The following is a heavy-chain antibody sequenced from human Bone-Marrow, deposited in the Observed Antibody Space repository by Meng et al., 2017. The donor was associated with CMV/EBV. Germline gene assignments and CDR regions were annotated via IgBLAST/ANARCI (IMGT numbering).Heavy chain of an antibody. V-gene: IGHV3-23*01. CDR3: LPAVASY. CDR2: ISGGGGST. J-gene: IGHJ4*02. Sequence: GESLKISCAASGFTFSSYWMSWVRQAPGKGLEWVSAISGGGGSTYYADSVKGRFTVSRDNSKNTLYLQMNSLRAEDTAVYYCLPAVASYWGQGTLVTVSS. CDR1: GFTFSSYW. D-gene: IGHD2-2*01.